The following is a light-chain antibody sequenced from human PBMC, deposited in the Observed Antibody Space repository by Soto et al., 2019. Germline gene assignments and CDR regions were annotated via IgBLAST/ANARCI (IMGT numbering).Light chain of an antibody. CDR1: QDINIY. V-gene: IGKV1-33*01. CDR2: DAS. CDR3: QQYDILPIT. J-gene: IGKJ5*01. Sequence: DIQMTQSPSSLSSSVCESVTITCEATQDINIYLNWYQQKPGKAPNLLIYDASNLEIGVPSRFSGSGSGTHFTFTISSLQTEDIGTYYCQQYDILPITFGRGTRLEIK.